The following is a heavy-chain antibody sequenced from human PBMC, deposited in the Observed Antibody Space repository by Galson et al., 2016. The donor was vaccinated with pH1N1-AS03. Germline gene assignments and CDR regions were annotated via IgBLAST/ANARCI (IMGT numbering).Heavy chain of an antibody. CDR1: GGSITNYY. Sequence: LSLTCTVSGGSITNYYWTWIRQPPGKGLEWIGYIYYNGPANYNPSLNSRVTISADTSKKQFFLNLTSVTAADTAVYFCTRGGTYRSSSPAYFGYWGQGTLVTVSS. CDR2: IYYNGPA. D-gene: IGHD6-6*01. J-gene: IGHJ4*02. CDR3: TRGGTYRSSSPAYFGY. V-gene: IGHV4-59*01.